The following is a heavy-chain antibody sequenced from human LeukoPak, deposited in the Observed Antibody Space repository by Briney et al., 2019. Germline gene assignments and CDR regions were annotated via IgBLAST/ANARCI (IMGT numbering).Heavy chain of an antibody. D-gene: IGHD3-10*01. Sequence: GGSLRLSCAASGFTFSDYYMSWSRQAPGQGLERVSYISSSGSTIYYADSVKGRFTISRDNAKNSLYLQMNSLRAEDTAVYYCARGDYYGSGSYYPTPDYWGQGTLVTVSS. CDR3: ARGDYYGSGSYYPTPDY. J-gene: IGHJ4*02. V-gene: IGHV3-11*01. CDR1: GFTFSDYY. CDR2: ISSSGSTI.